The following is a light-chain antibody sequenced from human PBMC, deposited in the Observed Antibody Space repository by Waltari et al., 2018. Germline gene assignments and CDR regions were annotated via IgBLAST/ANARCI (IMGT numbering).Light chain of an antibody. CDR2: DVS. CDR3: SSKTSSSTVV. J-gene: IGLJ2*01. V-gene: IGLV2-14*03. CDR1: SSDVGGYNC. Sequence: QSALTQPASVSGSPGQSITISCTGTSSDVGGYNCVSWYQHHPGKAPKLLVFDVSTRPSGASNRFSGSTSGNPASLTIAGLQAGDEADYYCSSKTSSSTVVFGGGTKLTVL.